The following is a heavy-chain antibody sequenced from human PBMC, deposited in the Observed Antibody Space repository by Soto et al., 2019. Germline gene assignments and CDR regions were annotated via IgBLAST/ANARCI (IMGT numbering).Heavy chain of an antibody. CDR2: IYYSGST. Sequence: PSETLSLTCTVSGGSVSSGSYYWSWIRQPPGKGLEWIGYIYYSGSTNYNPSLKSRVTISVDTSKNQFSLKLSSVTAADTAVYYCARGGIVVGDNDYWGQGTLVTVS. CDR1: GGSVSSGSYY. D-gene: IGHD3-22*01. J-gene: IGHJ4*02. V-gene: IGHV4-61*01. CDR3: ARGGIVVGDNDY.